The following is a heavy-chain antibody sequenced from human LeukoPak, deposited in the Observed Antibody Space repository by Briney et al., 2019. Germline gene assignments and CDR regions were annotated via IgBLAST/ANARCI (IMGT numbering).Heavy chain of an antibody. CDR2: MNPNSGNT. D-gene: IGHD6-13*01. J-gene: IGHJ4*02. Sequence: ASVKVSCKASGYTFTSYDINWVRQATGQGLEWMGWMNPNSGNTGYAQKFQGRVTMTRNTSISTAYMELSSLRSEDTAVYYCARDRAAVTKNFDYWGQGTLVTVSS. CDR3: ARDRAAVTKNFDY. CDR1: GYTFTSYD. V-gene: IGHV1-8*01.